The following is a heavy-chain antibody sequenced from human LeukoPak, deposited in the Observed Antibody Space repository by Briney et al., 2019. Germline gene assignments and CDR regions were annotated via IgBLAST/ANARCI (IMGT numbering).Heavy chain of an antibody. CDR1: GYTFTSYY. V-gene: IGHV1-18*04. CDR3: ARLDSHADAFDI. J-gene: IGHJ3*02. CDR2: ISTYNGNT. Sequence: ASVKVSCKASGYTFTSYYMHWVRQAPGQGLEWMGWISTYNGNTNYAQKLQDRVTMTTDTSTSTAYMELRSLRSDDTAVYYCARLDSHADAFDIWGQGTMVTVSS. D-gene: IGHD3/OR15-3a*01.